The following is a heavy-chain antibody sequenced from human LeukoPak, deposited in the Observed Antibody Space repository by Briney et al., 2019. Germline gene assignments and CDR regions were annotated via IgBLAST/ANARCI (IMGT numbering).Heavy chain of an antibody. CDR2: IYPGDSDT. D-gene: IGHD6-13*01. V-gene: IGHV5-51*01. CDR3: ARQDPYSSSWYYFDY. CDR1: GYSFTSYW. J-gene: IGHJ4*02. Sequence: GESLKISCKGSGYSFTSYWIGWVRQMPGKGLEWMGIIYPGDSDTRYSPSFQGQVTISADKSISTAYLQWSSLKASDTTMYYCARQDPYSSSWYYFDYWGQGTLVTVSS.